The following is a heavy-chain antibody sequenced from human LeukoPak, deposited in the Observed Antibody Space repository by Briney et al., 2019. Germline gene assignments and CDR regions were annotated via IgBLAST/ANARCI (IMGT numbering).Heavy chain of an antibody. Sequence: GGSLRLSCAASGFTFSSYSMNWVRQAPGKGLEWVSSISSSSSYIYYADSVKGRFTISRDNAKNSLYLQMNSLGAEDTATYYCARDVAGTPSWRVDFWGQGTLVTVSS. CDR3: ARDVAGTPSWRVDF. D-gene: IGHD6-6*01. CDR2: ISSSSSYI. J-gene: IGHJ4*02. V-gene: IGHV3-21*01. CDR1: GFTFSSYS.